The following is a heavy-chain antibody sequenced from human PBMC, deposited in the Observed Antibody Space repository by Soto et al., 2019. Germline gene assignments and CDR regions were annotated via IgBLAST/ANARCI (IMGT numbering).Heavy chain of an antibody. J-gene: IGHJ1*01. V-gene: IGHV3-66*01. D-gene: IGHD6-6*01. Sequence: GGSLRLSCAASGFTVSSNYMSWVRQAPGKGLEWVSVIYSGGSTYYADSVKGRFTISRDNSKNTLYLQMNSLRAEDTAVYYCARDRIAARSRVEFPIFQHWGQGTLVTVSS. CDR3: ARDRIAARSRVEFPIFQH. CDR1: GFTVSSNY. CDR2: IYSGGST.